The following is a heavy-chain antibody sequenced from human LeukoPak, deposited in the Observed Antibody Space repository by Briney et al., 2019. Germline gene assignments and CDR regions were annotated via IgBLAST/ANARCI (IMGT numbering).Heavy chain of an antibody. CDR3: ARDSGTYSTQY. V-gene: IGHV3-48*02. CDR1: GFTFSSYT. D-gene: IGHD1-26*01. Sequence: GGSLRLSCAASGFTFSSYTMNWVRQAPGKGLEWVSYISRSSSAIYYADSVKGRFTISRDDGKNSLYLQMNSLRDGDTAVYFCARDSGTYSTQYWGQGTLVTVSS. CDR2: ISRSSSAI. J-gene: IGHJ4*02.